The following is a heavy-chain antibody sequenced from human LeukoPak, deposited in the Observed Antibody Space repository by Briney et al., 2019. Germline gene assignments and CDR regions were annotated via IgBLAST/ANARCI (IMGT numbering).Heavy chain of an antibody. V-gene: IGHV3-7*03. CDR1: GFTFSSYW. Sequence: GGSLRLSCAASGFTFSSYWMSWVRQAPGKGLEWVANIKQDGSEKYYVDSVKGRFTISRDNTKNSLYLQMNSLRAEDTAVFYCARDQYDTWSRRGNFDSWGQGTLVIVSS. CDR2: IKQDGSEK. D-gene: IGHD3-3*01. J-gene: IGHJ4*02. CDR3: ARDQYDTWSRRGNFDS.